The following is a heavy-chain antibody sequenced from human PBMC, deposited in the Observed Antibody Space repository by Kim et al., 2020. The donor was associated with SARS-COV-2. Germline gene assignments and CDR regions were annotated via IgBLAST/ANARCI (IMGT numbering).Heavy chain of an antibody. CDR2: INHSGST. J-gene: IGHJ4*02. CDR1: GGSFSGYY. V-gene: IGHV4-34*01. CDR3: ARDPTAAGKEGY. D-gene: IGHD6-13*01. Sequence: SETLSLTCAVYGGSFSGYYWSWIRQPPGKGLEWIGEINHSGSTNYNPSLKSRVTISVDTSKNQFSLKLSSVTAADTAVYYCARDPTAAGKEGYWGQGTLV.